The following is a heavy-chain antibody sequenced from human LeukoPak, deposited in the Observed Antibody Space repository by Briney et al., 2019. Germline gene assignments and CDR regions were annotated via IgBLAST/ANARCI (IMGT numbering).Heavy chain of an antibody. V-gene: IGHV1-8*01. Sequence: ASVKVSCKASGYTFTRYDNNWVRQAPGQGLERMGWMNPNRGNTDYAQKSQGRDTITRNTTKSTAYMELSSLRSEDTAVYYCARGRGYCSSPSCYADLDVWGQGTTVTVSS. J-gene: IGHJ6*02. CDR3: ARGRGYCSSPSCYADLDV. CDR1: GYTFTRYD. CDR2: MNPNRGNT. D-gene: IGHD2-2*01.